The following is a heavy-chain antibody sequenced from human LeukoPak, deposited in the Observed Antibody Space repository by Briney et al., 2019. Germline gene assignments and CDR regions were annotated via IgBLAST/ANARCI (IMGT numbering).Heavy chain of an antibody. D-gene: IGHD3-22*01. V-gene: IGHV1-8*01. CDR1: GYTFTSYV. J-gene: IGHJ6*03. CDR2: MNPNSGNT. Sequence: GASVKVSCKASGYTFTSYVINWVRQATGQGLEWMGWMNPNSGNTGYAQKFQGRVTMTRNTSISTAYMELSSLRSEDTAVYYCARGAYDYYDSSGYIGADYYMDVWGKGTTVTVPS. CDR3: ARGAYDYYDSSGYIGADYYMDV.